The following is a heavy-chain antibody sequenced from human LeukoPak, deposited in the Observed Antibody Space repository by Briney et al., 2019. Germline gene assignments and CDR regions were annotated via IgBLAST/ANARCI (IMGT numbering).Heavy chain of an antibody. J-gene: IGHJ4*02. Sequence: GGSLRLSCAASGFIVSNTYMTWVRQAPGKGLEWVSVIHNDGSTYYADSVKGRFTVSRDNSKNMVFLRMNSLRVEDTAVYFCASLARDYWGQGTLVSASS. V-gene: IGHV3-53*01. CDR3: ASLARDY. CDR2: IHNDGST. CDR1: GFIVSNTY. D-gene: IGHD3-3*02.